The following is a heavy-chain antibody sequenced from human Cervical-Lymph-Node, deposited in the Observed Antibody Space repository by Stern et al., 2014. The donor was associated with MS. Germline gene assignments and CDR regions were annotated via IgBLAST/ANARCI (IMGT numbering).Heavy chain of an antibody. CDR2: INGDGTST. V-gene: IGHV3-74*03. CDR1: GFAFSRYW. J-gene: IGHJ6*02. CDR3: ARASAPYGMDV. Sequence: EVQLLESGGGFVQPGGSLRLSCAASGFAFSRYWMHWVRQAPGKGLVWVSRINGDGTSTTYADSVKGRMTISKDNAKNMLYLQMDSLSAEDTAVYFCARASAPYGMDVWGPGTTVTVSS. D-gene: IGHD2-2*01.